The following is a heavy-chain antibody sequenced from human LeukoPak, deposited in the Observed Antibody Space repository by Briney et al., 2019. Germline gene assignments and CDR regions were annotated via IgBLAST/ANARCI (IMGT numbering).Heavy chain of an antibody. CDR1: GGSISSYY. V-gene: IGHV4-59*08. D-gene: IGHD3-10*01. Sequence: SETLSLTCTVSGGSISSYYWSWIRQPPGKGLEWIGNIYHSGNTYYNPSLKSRVTISEDTSKNQFSLKLTSVTAADTAVYYCARASLITIIRGVPATYFDSWGQGTLVTVSS. CDR3: ARASLITIIRGVPATYFDS. J-gene: IGHJ4*02. CDR2: IYHSGNT.